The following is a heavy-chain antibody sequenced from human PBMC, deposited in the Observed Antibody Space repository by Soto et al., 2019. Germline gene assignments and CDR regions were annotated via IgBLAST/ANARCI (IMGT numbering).Heavy chain of an antibody. CDR2: INPNSGGT. CDR3: ARGGDLDCSGGSCYSWFDP. J-gene: IGHJ5*02. CDR1: GYTFTGYY. Sequence: QVQLVQSGAEVKKPGASVKVSCKASGYTFTGYYMHWVRQAPGQGLEWMGWINPNSGGTNYAQKFQGCVTMIRDTSISTAYMELSRQRSDETAVYYSARGGDLDCSGGSCYSWFDPWGQRTLVTVSS. V-gene: IGHV1-2*04. D-gene: IGHD2-15*01.